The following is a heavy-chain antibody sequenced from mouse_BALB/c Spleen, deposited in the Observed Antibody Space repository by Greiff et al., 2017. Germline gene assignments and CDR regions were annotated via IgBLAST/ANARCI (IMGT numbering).Heavy chain of an antibody. CDR2: INPNNGGT. J-gene: IGHJ1*01. Sequence: VQLQQSGPELVKPGASVKISCKTSGYTFTEYTMHWVKQSHGKSLGWIGGINPNNGGTSYNQKFKGKATLTVDKSSSTAYMELRSLTSEDSAVYYCASFSTGYFDVWGAGTTVTVSS. CDR1: GYTFTEYT. V-gene: IGHV1-18*01. CDR3: ASFSTGYFDV.